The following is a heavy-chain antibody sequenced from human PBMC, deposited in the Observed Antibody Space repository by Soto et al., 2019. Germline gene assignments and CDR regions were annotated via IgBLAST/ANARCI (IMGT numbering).Heavy chain of an antibody. Sequence: VQLVDSGGGLVQPGRSLRLSCAVSGFTFDDYAMHWVRQAPGKGLEWVSAISWNSGNIGYADSVKGRFTISRDNAKNSLYLQMNSLRAEDTALYYCAKELSGSSFDYWGQGTLVTVSS. V-gene: IGHV3-9*01. CDR2: ISWNSGNI. CDR3: AKELSGSSFDY. CDR1: GFTFDDYA. J-gene: IGHJ4*02. D-gene: IGHD5-12*01.